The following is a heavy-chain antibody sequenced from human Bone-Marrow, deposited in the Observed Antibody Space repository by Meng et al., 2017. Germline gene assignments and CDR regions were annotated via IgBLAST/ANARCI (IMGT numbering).Heavy chain of an antibody. D-gene: IGHD6-13*01. CDR1: GFTVSSNY. J-gene: IGHJ4*02. Sequence: GESLKISCAASGFTVSSNYMSWVRQAPGKGLEWVGRIKRNRDGGTIDYAARVKGRFTISRDESKNTLYLQMDSLITEDTAVYFCATGAAAADHWGQGTLVTVSS. V-gene: IGHV3-15*01. CDR2: IKRNRDGGTI. CDR3: ATGAAAADH.